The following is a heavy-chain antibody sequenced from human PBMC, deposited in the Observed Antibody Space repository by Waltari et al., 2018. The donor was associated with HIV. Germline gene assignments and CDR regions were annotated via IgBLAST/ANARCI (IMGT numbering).Heavy chain of an antibody. Sequence: QVQLVESGGGVVQPGRSLRLSCATSGFTLSSYGMHWVRQAPGKGLEWVTVIWYDGSKKNYADSVKCRFTISRDNSKNTLYLKMNSLRIEDTAGYYCGRKYSSSWGAPFDYWGQGTLVTVSS. CDR2: IWYDGSKK. CDR1: GFTLSSYG. V-gene: IGHV3-33*01. D-gene: IGHD6-13*01. CDR3: GRKYSSSWGAPFDY. J-gene: IGHJ4*02.